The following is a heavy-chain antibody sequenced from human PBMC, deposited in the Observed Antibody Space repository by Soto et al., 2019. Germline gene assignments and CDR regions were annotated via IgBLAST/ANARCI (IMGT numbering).Heavy chain of an antibody. D-gene: IGHD6-6*01. CDR2: IYYSGST. V-gene: IGHV4-39*01. CDR3: ARCIAARPAFDY. Sequence: QLQLQESGPGLVKPSETLSLTCTVSGGSISSSSYYWGWIRQPPGKGLEWIGSIYYSGSTYYNPSLKSRVTISVDTFKNQFSLKLSSVTAADTAVYYCARCIAARPAFDYWGQGTLVTVSS. CDR1: GGSISSSSYY. J-gene: IGHJ4*02.